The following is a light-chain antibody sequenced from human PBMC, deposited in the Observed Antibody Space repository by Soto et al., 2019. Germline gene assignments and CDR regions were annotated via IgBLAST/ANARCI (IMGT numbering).Light chain of an antibody. CDR2: GAY. V-gene: IGKV3-20*01. Sequence: VFTQSAGTLSLSSGERATLSCRASQSVINSYLAWYQQKPGQAPRLLLYGAYNRATGIPDRFSGSGSGTNFTLKISRVGREEKEGNCGQHYAIGPCTLVQGTKVDIK. CDR1: QSVINSY. CDR3: QHYAIGPCT. J-gene: IGKJ1*01.